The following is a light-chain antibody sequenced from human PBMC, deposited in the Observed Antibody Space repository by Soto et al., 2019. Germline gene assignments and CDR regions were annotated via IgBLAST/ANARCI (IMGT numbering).Light chain of an antibody. V-gene: IGKV3-20*01. CDR1: QSVSSTN. CDR3: QQYGSCPVS. Sequence: EIVLTQSPGTLSLSPGESATLSCRASQSVSSTNLAWYQQKPGQSPRLVMFGASSRATGIPDRFNGSGSGTDLTLTISRLEPEDFAVYYCQQYGSCPVSFGQGTKLEI. CDR2: GAS. J-gene: IGKJ2*03.